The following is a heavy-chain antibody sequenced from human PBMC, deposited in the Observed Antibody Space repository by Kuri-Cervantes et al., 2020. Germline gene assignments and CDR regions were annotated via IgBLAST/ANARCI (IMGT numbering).Heavy chain of an antibody. D-gene: IGHD4-17*01. CDR3: YCRLLSGDYEN. J-gene: IGHJ4*02. V-gene: IGHV1-69*06. CDR1: GGTFSSYA. CDR2: IIPIFGTA. Sequence: SVKVSCKASGGTFSSYAISWVRQAPGQGLEWMGGIIPIFGTANYAQKFQGRVTITADKSTSTAYMELRSLRSDDTAVYYCYCRLLSGDYENWGQGTLVTVSS.